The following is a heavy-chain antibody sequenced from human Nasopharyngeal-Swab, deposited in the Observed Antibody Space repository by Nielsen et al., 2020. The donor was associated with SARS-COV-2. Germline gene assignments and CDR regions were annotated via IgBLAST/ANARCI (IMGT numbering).Heavy chain of an antibody. CDR1: GGSISSSSYY. CDR3: VGSSWYGDYYYYYGMDV. J-gene: IGHJ6*02. CDR2: IYYSGST. Sequence: GSLRLSCTVSGGSISSSSYYWGWIRQPPGKGLEWIGSIYYSGSTYYNPSLKSRVTMSVDTSKNQFSLKLSSVTAADTAVYYCVGSSWYGDYYYYYGMDVWGQGTTVTVSS. D-gene: IGHD6-13*01. V-gene: IGHV4-39*07.